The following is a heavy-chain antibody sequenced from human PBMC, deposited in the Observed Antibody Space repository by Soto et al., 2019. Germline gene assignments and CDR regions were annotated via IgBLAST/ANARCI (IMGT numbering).Heavy chain of an antibody. CDR3: AKGGLYCTNGVCYGVLYFDY. V-gene: IGHV3-23*01. J-gene: IGHJ4*02. CDR1: GFTFSSYA. Sequence: GGSLRLSCAASGFTFSSYAMSWVRQAPGKGLEWVSAISGSGGSTYYADSVKGRFTISRDNSKNTLYLQMNSLRAEDTAVYYCAKGGLYCTNGVCYGVLYFDYWGQGTLVTVSS. CDR2: ISGSGGST. D-gene: IGHD2-8*01.